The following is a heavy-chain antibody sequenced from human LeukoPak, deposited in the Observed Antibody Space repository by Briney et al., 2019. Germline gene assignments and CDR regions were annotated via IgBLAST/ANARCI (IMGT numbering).Heavy chain of an antibody. CDR1: GFTFSDYA. CDR2: ISFSVRST. CDR3: AKDREKAVGATIFDH. D-gene: IGHD1-26*01. Sequence: GGSLRLSCAVSGFTFSDYAMSWVRQAPGKGLEWVLGISFSVRSTNYADSVKGRFIISRDNSNNTLYLQMNSLRAEDTAVYYCAKDREKAVGATIFDHWGQGILVTVSS. V-gene: IGHV3-23*01. J-gene: IGHJ4*02.